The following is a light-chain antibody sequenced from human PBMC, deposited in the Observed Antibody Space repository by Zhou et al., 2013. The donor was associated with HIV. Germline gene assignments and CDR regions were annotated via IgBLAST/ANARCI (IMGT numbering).Light chain of an antibody. J-gene: IGKJ4*01. Sequence: DIQMTQSPSSLSASVGDRVTITCRASQSISSYLNWYQQKPGKAPKLLIHDASNLETGVPSRFSGSRSGTEFTLTISSLQPEDFATYYCQQANSFSVTFGGGTKVEAK. CDR1: QSISSY. CDR3: QQANSFSVT. CDR2: DAS. V-gene: IGKV1-39*01.